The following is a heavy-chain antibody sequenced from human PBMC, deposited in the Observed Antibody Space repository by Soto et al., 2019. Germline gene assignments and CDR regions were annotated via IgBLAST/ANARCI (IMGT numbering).Heavy chain of an antibody. Sequence: QVQLVESGGGVVQPGRSLRLSCAASGFTFSSCGMHWVRQAPGKGLEWVAVISYDGINKYYADSVKGRFTISRDNSKNTLYLQMNSLRAEDTAVYYCAKDRVTIFGVVIGPYYYYYGMDVWGHGTTVTVSS. CDR3: AKDRVTIFGVVIGPYYYYYGMDV. J-gene: IGHJ6*02. CDR2: ISYDGINK. V-gene: IGHV3-30*18. D-gene: IGHD3-3*01. CDR1: GFTFSSCG.